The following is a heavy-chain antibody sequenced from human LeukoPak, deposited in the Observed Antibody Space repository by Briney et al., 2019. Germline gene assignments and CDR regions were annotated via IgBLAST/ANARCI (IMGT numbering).Heavy chain of an antibody. J-gene: IGHJ4*02. CDR1: GFTFSTFA. Sequence: GGSLRLSCAASGFTFSTFAMHWVRLSPGKGLEWVSSITGSGPYILYADSVKRRFTISRDNTKNLLYLEMNSLRAEDTAMCYCVRDVGAVRGEVYFDYWGQGTLVTVSS. D-gene: IGHD3-16*01. V-gene: IGHV3-21*06. CDR2: ITGSGPYI. CDR3: VRDVGAVRGEVYFDY.